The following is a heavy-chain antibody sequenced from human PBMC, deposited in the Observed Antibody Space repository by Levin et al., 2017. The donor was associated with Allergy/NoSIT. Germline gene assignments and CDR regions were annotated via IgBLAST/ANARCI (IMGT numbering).Heavy chain of an antibody. CDR2: IYHSGAT. J-gene: IGHJ4*02. V-gene: IGHV4-28*06. CDR1: GSSITNSFW. CDR3: ARMARSHYFDT. Sequence: KAGGSLRLSCAVSGSSITNSFWWGWIRQPPGKGLEWIGYIYHSGATQYNPSLESRATLSVDSSKNQISLSLSSLTALDTAVYYCARMARSHYFDTWGPGTLVAVS.